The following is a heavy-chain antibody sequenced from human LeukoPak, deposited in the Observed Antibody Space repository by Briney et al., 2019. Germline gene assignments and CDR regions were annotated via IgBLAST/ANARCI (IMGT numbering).Heavy chain of an antibody. CDR1: GITFSSCS. CDR2: ISSTGGTT. Sequence: GGSLRLSCAASGITFSSCSMSWVRQAPGKGLEWVSSISSTGGTTYYADSVKGRFTISRDNSKNTLYLQMNSLRAEDTAVYYCASSRYDSSGYYGIIAYWGQGTLVTVSS. J-gene: IGHJ4*02. V-gene: IGHV3-23*01. D-gene: IGHD3-22*01. CDR3: ASSRYDSSGYYGIIAY.